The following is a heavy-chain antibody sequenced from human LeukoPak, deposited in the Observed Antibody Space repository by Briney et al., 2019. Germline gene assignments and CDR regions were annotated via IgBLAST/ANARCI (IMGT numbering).Heavy chain of an antibody. V-gene: IGHV4-4*07. Sequence: SETLSLTCTVSGGSINNYYWSWIRQPAGKGLEWIGRIYTRGSTNYNPSLKSRVTMSVDTSKNQFSLKLSSVTAADTAVYYWARGRYCSADICSGGDAFDIWGQGTMVSVSS. CDR1: GGSINNYY. CDR2: IYTRGST. CDR3: ARGRYCSADICSGGDAFDI. D-gene: IGHD2-15*01. J-gene: IGHJ3*02.